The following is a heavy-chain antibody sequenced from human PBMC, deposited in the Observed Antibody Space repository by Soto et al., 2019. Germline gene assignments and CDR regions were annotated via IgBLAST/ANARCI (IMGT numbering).Heavy chain of an antibody. V-gene: IGHV3-72*01. CDR3: ARVSRSHSGYDLYYYYGMDV. J-gene: IGHJ6*02. Sequence: GGSLRLSCAASGFTFSDHYMDWVRQAPGKGLEWVGRTRNKANSYTTEYAASVKGRFTISRDDSKNSLYLQMNSLKTEDTAVYYCARVSRSHSGYDLYYYYGMDVWGQGTTVTVSS. CDR1: GFTFSDHY. CDR2: TRNKANSYTT. D-gene: IGHD5-12*01.